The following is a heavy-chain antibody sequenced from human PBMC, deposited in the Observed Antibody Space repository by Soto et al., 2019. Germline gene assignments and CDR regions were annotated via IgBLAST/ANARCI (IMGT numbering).Heavy chain of an antibody. CDR1: GYTFTVYY. J-gene: IGHJ5*02. D-gene: IGHD2-2*01. Sequence: ASVKVSCKASGYTFTVYYMHWVRQAPGQGLEWMGWINPNSGGTKFAQKFQGRVTMTRDTSISTAYMELSRLRSDDTAVYYCARVRCSSTSCYSWFDPWGQGTLVTVSS. CDR3: ARVRCSSTSCYSWFDP. V-gene: IGHV1-2*02. CDR2: INPNSGGT.